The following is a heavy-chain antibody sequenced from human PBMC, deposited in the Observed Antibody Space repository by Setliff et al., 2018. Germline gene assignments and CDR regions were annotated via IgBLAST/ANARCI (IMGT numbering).Heavy chain of an antibody. Sequence: GGSLRLSCAASGFTFRSYAMHWVRQAPGKGLEWVAIIWYDGRNKYYADSVYGRFTVSRDNSKNTLYLQMNSLRAEDTAVYYCARARGNWGPVDYWGQGTLVTVSS. CDR3: ARARGNWGPVDY. D-gene: IGHD7-27*01. CDR1: GFTFRSYA. CDR2: IWYDGRNK. V-gene: IGHV3-33*01. J-gene: IGHJ4*02.